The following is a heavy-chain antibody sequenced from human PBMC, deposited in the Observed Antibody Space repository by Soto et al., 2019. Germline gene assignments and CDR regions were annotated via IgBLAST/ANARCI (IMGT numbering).Heavy chain of an antibody. D-gene: IGHD3-9*01. V-gene: IGHV3-30*18. CDR1: GFTFSSYA. Sequence: GGSLRLSCAASGFTFSSYAMSWVRQAPGKGLEWVSAISYDGSNKYYADSVKGRFTISRDNSKNTLYLQMNSLRAEDTAVYYCAKILTGYYFDYWGQGTLVTVSS. CDR2: ISYDGSNK. J-gene: IGHJ4*02. CDR3: AKILTGYYFDY.